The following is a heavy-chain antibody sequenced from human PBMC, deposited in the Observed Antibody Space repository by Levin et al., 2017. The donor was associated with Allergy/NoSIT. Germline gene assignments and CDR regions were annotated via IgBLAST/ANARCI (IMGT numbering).Heavy chain of an antibody. CDR2: ISFNGINK. D-gene: IGHD3-10*01. CDR1: GFTFSNYA. Sequence: GGSLRLSCAASGFTFSNYAMHWVRQAPGKGLEWVAVISFNGINKYYAASVNGRFTISRDNSNNTLYLQMSSLRAEDTAVYYCARDKGVFGEEYYFDYWGQGTLVTVSS. CDR3: ARDKGVFGEEYYFDY. V-gene: IGHV3-30-3*01. J-gene: IGHJ4*02.